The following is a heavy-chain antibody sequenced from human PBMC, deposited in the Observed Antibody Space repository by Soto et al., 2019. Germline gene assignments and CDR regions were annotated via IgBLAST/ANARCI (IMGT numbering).Heavy chain of an antibody. V-gene: IGHV3-15*01. D-gene: IGHD6-6*01. Sequence: GGSLRLSCAASGFTFSNAWMSWVRQAPGKGLEWVGRIKSKTDGGTTDYAAPVKGRFTISRDDSKNTLYLQMNSLKTEDTAVYYCTTDRGSSSPHYYYYMDVWGKGTTVTVSS. CDR2: IKSKTDGGTT. CDR1: GFTFSNAW. CDR3: TTDRGSSSPHYYYYMDV. J-gene: IGHJ6*03.